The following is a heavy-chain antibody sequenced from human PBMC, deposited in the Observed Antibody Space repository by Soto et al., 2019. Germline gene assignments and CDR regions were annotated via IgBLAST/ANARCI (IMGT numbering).Heavy chain of an antibody. CDR1: GYTFTSYA. Sequence: GASVKVSCKASGYTFTSYAMHWVRQAPGQRLEWMGWINAGNGNTKYSQKFQGRVTITRDTSASTAYMELSSLRSEDTAVYYCARGPKWSPIPHFDYWGQGTLVTVSS. CDR2: INAGNGNT. V-gene: IGHV1-3*01. CDR3: ARGPKWSPIPHFDY. J-gene: IGHJ4*02. D-gene: IGHD2-2*02.